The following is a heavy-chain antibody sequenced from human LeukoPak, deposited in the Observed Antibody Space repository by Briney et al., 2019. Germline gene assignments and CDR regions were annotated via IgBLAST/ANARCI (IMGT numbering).Heavy chain of an antibody. J-gene: IGHJ4*02. CDR3: ARAASSGCFDY. CDR2: INHSGST. D-gene: IGHD6-19*01. V-gene: IGHV4-34*01. Sequence: PSETLSLTCAVYGGSFSGYYWSWIRQPPGKGLEWIGEINHSGSTNYNPSLKSRVTISVDTSKNQFSLKLSSVTAADTAVYYCARAASSGCFDYWGQGTLVTVSS. CDR1: GGSFSGYY.